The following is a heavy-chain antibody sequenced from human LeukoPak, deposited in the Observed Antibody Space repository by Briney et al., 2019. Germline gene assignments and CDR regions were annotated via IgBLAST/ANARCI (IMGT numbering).Heavy chain of an antibody. CDR2: ISSSSSYI. Sequence: KPGGSLRLSCAASGFTFSSYSMNWVRQAPGKGLEWVSSISSSSSYIYYADSMKGRFTISRDNAKNSLYLQMNSLKAEDTAVYYCARGEWSSSPFDYWGQGTLVTVSS. V-gene: IGHV3-21*01. CDR3: ARGEWSSSPFDY. J-gene: IGHJ4*02. CDR1: GFTFSSYS. D-gene: IGHD6-6*01.